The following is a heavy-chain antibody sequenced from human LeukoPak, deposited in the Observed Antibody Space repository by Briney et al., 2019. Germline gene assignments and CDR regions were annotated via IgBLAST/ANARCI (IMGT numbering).Heavy chain of an antibody. J-gene: IGHJ4*02. CDR2: ISYDGSNK. V-gene: IGHV3-30-3*01. Sequence: PGGSLRLSCAASGFTFSSYAMHWVRQAPGKGLEWVAVISYDGSNKYYVDSVKGRFTISRDNSKNTLYLQMNSLRAEDTAVYYCARYGGSFSDFDYWGQGTLVTVSS. CDR3: ARYGGSFSDFDY. CDR1: GFTFSSYA. D-gene: IGHD4-23*01.